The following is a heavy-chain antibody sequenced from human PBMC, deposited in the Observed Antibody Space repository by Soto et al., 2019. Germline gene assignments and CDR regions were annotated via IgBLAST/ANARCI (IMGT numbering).Heavy chain of an antibody. Sequence: QVQLVESGGGLVKPGGSLRLSCAASGFTFSDYYMSWIRQAPGEGLEWVSYISSSGSTIYYADSVKGRFTISRNNAKNSLYLQMNSLRAEDTAVYYCARELYRPPIVGAREGRFDYWGQGTLVTVSS. CDR1: GFTFSDYY. CDR3: ARELYRPPIVGAREGRFDY. CDR2: ISSSGSTI. D-gene: IGHD1-26*01. J-gene: IGHJ4*02. V-gene: IGHV3-11*01.